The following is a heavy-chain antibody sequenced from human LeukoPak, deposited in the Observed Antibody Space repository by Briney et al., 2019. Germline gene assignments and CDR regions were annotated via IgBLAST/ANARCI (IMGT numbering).Heavy chain of an antibody. CDR1: GFTFSSYA. CDR2: IRSKANSYAT. CDR3: TRHRDFDYEPTHPDF. D-gene: IGHD3-9*01. Sequence: GGSLRLSCAASGFTFSSYAMSWVRQASGKGLEWVGRIRSKANSYATAYAASVKGRFTISRDDSKNTAYLQMNSLKTEDTAVYYCTRHRDFDYEPTHPDFWGQGTLVTVSS. J-gene: IGHJ4*02. V-gene: IGHV3-73*01.